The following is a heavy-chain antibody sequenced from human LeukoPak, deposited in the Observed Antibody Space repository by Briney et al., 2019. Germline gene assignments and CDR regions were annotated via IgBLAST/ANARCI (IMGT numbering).Heavy chain of an antibody. V-gene: IGHV4-34*01. D-gene: IGHD3-16*01. CDR3: ARVLGETGY. CDR2: INHSGST. CDR1: GFTFSTYS. J-gene: IGHJ4*02. Sequence: PGGSLRLSCAASGFTFSTYSMNWIRQPPGKGLEWIGEINHSGSTNYNPSLKSRVTISVDTSKNQFSLKLSSVTAADTAVYYCARVLGETGYWGQGTLVTVSS.